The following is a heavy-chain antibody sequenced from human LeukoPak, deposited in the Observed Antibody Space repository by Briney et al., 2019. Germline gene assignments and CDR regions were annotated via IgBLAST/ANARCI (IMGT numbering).Heavy chain of an antibody. CDR1: GYTLTELS. Sequence: ASVKVSCKVSGYTLTELSMHWVRQAPGKGLEWMGGFDPEDGETIYAQKFQGRVTMTEDTSTDTAYMELSSLRSEDTAVYYRAPFIIPGSYFDYWGQGTLVTVSS. V-gene: IGHV1-24*01. CDR3: APFIIPGSYFDY. J-gene: IGHJ4*02. CDR2: FDPEDGET. D-gene: IGHD3-10*01.